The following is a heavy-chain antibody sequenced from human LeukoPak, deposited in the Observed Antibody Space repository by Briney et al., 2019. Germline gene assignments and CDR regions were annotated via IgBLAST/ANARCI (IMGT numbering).Heavy chain of an antibody. CDR1: GFTFSDHH. J-gene: IGHJ4*02. CDR3: AAGIQLWLSYDY. CDR2: TKNKNRSYTT. D-gene: IGHD5-18*01. V-gene: IGHV3-72*01. Sequence: PGGSLRLSCAASGFTFSDHHMDWVRQAPGKGLEWVGRTKNKNRSYTTEYAASVKGRFTISRDVSKNSLYLQLNSLRAEDTAVYYCAAGIQLWLSYDYWGQGTLVTVSS.